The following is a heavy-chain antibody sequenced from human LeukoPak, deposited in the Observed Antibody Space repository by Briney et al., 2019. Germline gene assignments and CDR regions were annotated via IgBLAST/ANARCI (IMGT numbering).Heavy chain of an antibody. Sequence: PGGSLRLSCAASGFTFSSYWMSRVRQAPGKGLEWVANIKQDGSEKYYVDSVKGRFTISRDNAKNSLYLQMNSLRAEDTAVYYCAMGGSYYGDYFDYWGQGTLVTVSS. J-gene: IGHJ4*02. CDR3: AMGGSYYGDYFDY. CDR1: GFTFSSYW. CDR2: IKQDGSEK. D-gene: IGHD1-26*01. V-gene: IGHV3-7*01.